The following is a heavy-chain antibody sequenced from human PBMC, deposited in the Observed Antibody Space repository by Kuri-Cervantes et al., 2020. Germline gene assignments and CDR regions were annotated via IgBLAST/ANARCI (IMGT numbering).Heavy chain of an antibody. CDR2: IYHSGST. J-gene: IGHJ3*02. Sequence: LRLSCAVSGGSISSGGYSWSWIRQPPGKGLEWIGYIYHSGSTYYNPSLKSRVTISVDTSKNQFSLKLSSVTAADTAVYYCARRFRDSSGYTPDDAFDIWAQGTMAT. V-gene: IGHV4-30-2*03. CDR3: ARRFRDSSGYTPDDAFDI. CDR1: GGSISSGGYS. D-gene: IGHD3-22*01.